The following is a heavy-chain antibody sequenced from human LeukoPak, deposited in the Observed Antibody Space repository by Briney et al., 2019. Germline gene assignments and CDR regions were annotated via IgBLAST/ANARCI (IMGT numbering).Heavy chain of an antibody. CDR1: GFTFSSYS. CDR2: ISSSSSYI. CDR3: AREFTVVNPRGFDY. J-gene: IGHJ4*02. V-gene: IGHV3-21*01. Sequence: PGGSLRLSCAASGFTFSSYSMNWVRQAPGKGLEWVSSISSSSSYIYYADSVKGRFTISRDNAKNSLYLQMKSLRAEDTAVYYCAREFTVVNPRGFDYWGQGTLVTVSS. D-gene: IGHD4-23*01.